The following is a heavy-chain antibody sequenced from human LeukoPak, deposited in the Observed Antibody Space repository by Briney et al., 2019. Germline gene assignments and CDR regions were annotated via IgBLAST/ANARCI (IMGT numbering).Heavy chain of an antibody. CDR3: ARMVRGVLNWFDP. CDR2: IYYSGST. CDR1: GGSISSYY. V-gene: IGHV4-59*08. D-gene: IGHD3-10*01. J-gene: IGHJ5*02. Sequence: SETLSLTCTVSGGSISSYYWSWIRQPPGKGLEWSGYIYYSGSTNYNPSLKSRVTISVDTSKNQFSLKLSSVTAADTAVYYCARMVRGVLNWFDPWGQGTLVTVSS.